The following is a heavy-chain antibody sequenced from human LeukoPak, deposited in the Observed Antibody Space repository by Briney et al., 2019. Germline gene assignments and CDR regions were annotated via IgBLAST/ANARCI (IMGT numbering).Heavy chain of an antibody. D-gene: IGHD6-13*01. CDR2: IYYSGST. CDR3: ARRRNFGSSWLKYSDY. V-gene: IGHV4-39*01. J-gene: IGHJ4*02. Sequence: SETLSLTCTVSGGSISSSSYYWGWIRQPPGKGLEWIGSIYYSGSTYYNPSLKSRVTISVDTSKNQFSLKLSSVTAADTAVYYCARRRNFGSSWLKYSDYWGQGTLVTVSS. CDR1: GGSISSSSYY.